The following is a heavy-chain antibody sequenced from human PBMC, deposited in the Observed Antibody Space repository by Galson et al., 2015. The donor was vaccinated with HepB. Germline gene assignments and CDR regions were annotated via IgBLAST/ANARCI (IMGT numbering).Heavy chain of an antibody. D-gene: IGHD2-2*01. CDR1: GYTFTDYY. CDR2: VDPEDGET. Sequence: VKVSCKVSGYTFTDYYMHWVQQAPGKGLEWMGLVDPEDGETIYAEKFQGRVTVTADTSTDTAYTELSSLRSEDTAVYYCATVSFQLYYFDYWGQGTLVTVSS. J-gene: IGHJ4*02. V-gene: IGHV1-69-2*01. CDR3: ATVSFQLYYFDY.